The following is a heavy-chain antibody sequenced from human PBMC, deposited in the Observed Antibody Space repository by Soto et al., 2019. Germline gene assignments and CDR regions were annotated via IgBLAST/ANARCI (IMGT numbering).Heavy chain of an antibody. Sequence: SETLSLTCDVSGDTISTGGYTWAWIRQPPGKALEWIGHTYHSGSPNYNPSLKSRVIISVDTSKNQFSLKLSSVTAADTAVYYCASVTRTCISTSCYRYYYGMDVWGQGTTVTVSS. V-gene: IGHV4-30-2*02. J-gene: IGHJ6*02. CDR3: ASVTRTCISTSCYRYYYGMDV. CDR2: TYHSGSP. CDR1: GDTISTGGYT. D-gene: IGHD2-2*02.